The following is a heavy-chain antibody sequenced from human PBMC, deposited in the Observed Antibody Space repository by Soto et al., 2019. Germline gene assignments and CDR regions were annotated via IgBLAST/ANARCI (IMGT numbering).Heavy chain of an antibody. D-gene: IGHD3-3*01. V-gene: IGHV3-21*01. CDR2: ISSSSSYI. CDR1: GFTFSSYS. Sequence: PGGSLRLSCAASGFTFSSYSMNWVRQAPGKGLEWVSSISSSSSYIYYADSVKGRFTISRDNAKNSLYLQMHSLRAEDTAVYYCARDLNDFWSGYYDGYFDYWGQVTLVTVSS. J-gene: IGHJ4*02. CDR3: ARDLNDFWSGYYDGYFDY.